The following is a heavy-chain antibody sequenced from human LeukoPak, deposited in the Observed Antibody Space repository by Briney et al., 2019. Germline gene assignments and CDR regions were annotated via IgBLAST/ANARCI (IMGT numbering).Heavy chain of an antibody. V-gene: IGHV3-21*04. CDR3: AKDTRVPAAMMNY. Sequence: GGSLRLSCSAAGFGISTYSMNWVRQAPGKGLEWVSSISGSGKYVYYGDSVKGRFTLSRDDAKNELYLQMNSLRAEDTAVYYCAKDTRVPAAMMNYWGQGTLVTVSS. CDR1: GFGISTYS. J-gene: IGHJ4*02. D-gene: IGHD2-2*01. CDR2: ISGSGKYV.